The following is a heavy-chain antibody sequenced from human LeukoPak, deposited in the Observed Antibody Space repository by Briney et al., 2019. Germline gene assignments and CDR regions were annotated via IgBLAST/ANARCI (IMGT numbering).Heavy chain of an antibody. V-gene: IGHV1-18*01. CDR3: ARARARGSGFAYSSSWYWFDP. J-gene: IGHJ5*02. CDR1: GYTFTSYG. Sequence: ASVKVSCKASGYTFTSYGVSWVRQAPGQGLEWMGWISAYNGNTNYAQKLQGRVTMTTDTSTSTAYMELRSLRSDDTAVYYCARARARGSGFAYSSSWYWFDPWGQGTLVTVSS. D-gene: IGHD6-13*01. CDR2: ISAYNGNT.